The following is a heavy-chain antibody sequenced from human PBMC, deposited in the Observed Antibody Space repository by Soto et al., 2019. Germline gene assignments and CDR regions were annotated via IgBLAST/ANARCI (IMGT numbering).Heavy chain of an antibody. Sequence: QVQLVQSGAEVKKPGSSVKVSCKTSGDIFSGYSISWVRQAPGQGLEWMGGSIPIFGTTNYAQRVHGRVTITADKSTSTVYMELYSLKSEDTAIYYWARDLGSGYDPGDYWGQGTLVTVSS. CDR1: GDIFSGYS. CDR3: ARDLGSGYDPGDY. D-gene: IGHD5-12*01. J-gene: IGHJ4*02. V-gene: IGHV1-69*14. CDR2: SIPIFGTT.